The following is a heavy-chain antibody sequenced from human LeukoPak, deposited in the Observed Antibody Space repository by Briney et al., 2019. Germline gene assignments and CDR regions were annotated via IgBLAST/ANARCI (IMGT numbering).Heavy chain of an antibody. CDR3: ARDRDGTGNYPLDY. D-gene: IGHD3-10*01. Sequence: GGSLRLSCAASGFTFSDFWMHWVRQVPGKGLVWVSRINSDGRSTTYADSVRGRFTISRDNSKNTLYLQMNSLRADDTAVYYCARDRDGTGNYPLDYWGQGTLVIVSS. J-gene: IGHJ4*02. V-gene: IGHV3-74*01. CDR2: INSDGRST. CDR1: GFTFSDFW.